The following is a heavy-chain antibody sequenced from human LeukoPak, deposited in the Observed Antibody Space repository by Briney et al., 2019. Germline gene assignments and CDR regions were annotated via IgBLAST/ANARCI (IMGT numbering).Heavy chain of an antibody. CDR3: ARNRLNIDY. V-gene: IGHV3-7*01. Sequence: GGSLRLSCAASGFTFNNAWMTWVRQAPGKGLEWVANIKEDGSEKYYVDSVKGRFTISRDNAKNSLYLQMNSLRAEDTAVYYCARNRLNIDYWGQGTLVTVSS. D-gene: IGHD1-14*01. CDR2: IKEDGSEK. J-gene: IGHJ4*02. CDR1: GFTFNNAW.